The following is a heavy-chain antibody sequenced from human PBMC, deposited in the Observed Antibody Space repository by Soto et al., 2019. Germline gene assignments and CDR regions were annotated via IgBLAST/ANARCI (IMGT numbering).Heavy chain of an antibody. Sequence: GGSLRLSCAASGFTFSSYAMSWVRQAPGKGLEWVSAISGSGGSTYYADSVKGRFTISGDNSKNTLYLQMNSLRAEDTAVYYCAKVPLVVVPAALDYWGQGTLVTVSS. D-gene: IGHD2-2*01. V-gene: IGHV3-23*01. J-gene: IGHJ4*02. CDR2: ISGSGGST. CDR1: GFTFSSYA. CDR3: AKVPLVVVPAALDY.